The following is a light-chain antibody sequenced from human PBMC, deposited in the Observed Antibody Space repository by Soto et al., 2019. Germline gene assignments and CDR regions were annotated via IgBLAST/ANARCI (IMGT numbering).Light chain of an antibody. CDR3: QQSGSPPPT. CDR1: QSVSTNL. CDR2: GAS. J-gene: IGKJ4*01. Sequence: EIVLTQSPGTLYLSPGERATLSCRASQSVSTNLLARYQQKPGQDPRLLISGASNRATGIPDRFSGSGSVKDLSLTIGGLEPEDFAWDFCQQSGSPPPTFGVGTKVAIK. V-gene: IGKV3-20*01.